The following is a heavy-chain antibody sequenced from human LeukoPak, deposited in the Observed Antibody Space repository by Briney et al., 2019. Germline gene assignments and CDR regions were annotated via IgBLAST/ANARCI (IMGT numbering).Heavy chain of an antibody. J-gene: IGHJ3*02. D-gene: IGHD3-10*01. CDR2: ISGSGGST. CDR1: GFTFSSYA. V-gene: IGHV3-23*01. CDR3: AKDQVLWFGELYAFDI. Sequence: GGSLRLSCAASGFTFSSYAMSWVRQAPGKGLEWVSAISGSGGSTYYADSVKGRFTISRDNSKNTLYLQMNSLRAEDTTVYYCAKDQVLWFGELYAFDIWGQGTMVTVSS.